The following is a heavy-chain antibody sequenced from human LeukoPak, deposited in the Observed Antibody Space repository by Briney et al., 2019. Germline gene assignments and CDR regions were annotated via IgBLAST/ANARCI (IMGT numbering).Heavy chain of an antibody. V-gene: IGHV5-51*01. CDR1: GYSFSTHW. D-gene: IGHD3-3*01. J-gene: IGHJ6*03. CDR3: ARVSDFSSGYYTIYYYHYMDV. CDR2: IYPDDSDT. Sequence: GESLKISCKGSGYSFSTHWIGWVRQLPGKGLEWMVIIYPDDSDTRYSPSFQDHITISADKSINTAYLHWSSLKASDTAMYYCARVSDFSSGYYTIYYYHYMDVWGKGTTVTVSS.